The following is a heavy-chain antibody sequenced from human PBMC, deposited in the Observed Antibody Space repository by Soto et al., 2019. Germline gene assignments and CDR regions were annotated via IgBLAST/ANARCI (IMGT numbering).Heavy chain of an antibody. Sequence: QITLKESGPPLVKPTQTLTLTCTFSGFSLSTSGVGVAWIRQPPGKALEWLALIYWDDDKRYSPSLKSRLTTTQDTSKNQVLLLMTNMDPVDTATYYCARDSSGYYGFDYWGQGALVTVSS. J-gene: IGHJ4*02. V-gene: IGHV2-5*02. CDR1: GFSLSTSGVG. CDR3: ARDSSGYYGFDY. D-gene: IGHD3-22*01. CDR2: IYWDDDK.